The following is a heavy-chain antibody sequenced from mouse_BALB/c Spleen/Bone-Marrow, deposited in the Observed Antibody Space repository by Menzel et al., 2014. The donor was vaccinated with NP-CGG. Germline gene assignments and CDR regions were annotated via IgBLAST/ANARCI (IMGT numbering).Heavy chain of an antibody. CDR2: IRNKANGYTT. CDR3: ARDDYYAMDY. CDR1: GFTFTDYY. Sequence: EVQGVESGGGLVQPGGSLRLSCATSGFTFTDYYMSWVRQPPGKALEWLGFIRNKANGYTTEYSASVKGRFTISRDNSQSILYHQMNTLRAEDSATYYCARDDYYAMDYWGQGTSVTVSS. J-gene: IGHJ4*01. V-gene: IGHV7-3*02.